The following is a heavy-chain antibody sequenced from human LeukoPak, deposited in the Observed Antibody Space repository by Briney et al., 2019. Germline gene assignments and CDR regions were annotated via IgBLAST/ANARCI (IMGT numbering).Heavy chain of an antibody. CDR3: AILYSSSGWFDP. CDR1: GVSTSSYY. D-gene: IGHD6-6*01. Sequence: SETLSLTCTVSGVSTSSYYWSWIRQPAGKGLEWIGRIHTSGSTNYNPSLKSRVTISVDTSKNQFSLKLSSVTAADTAVYYCAILYSSSGWFDPWGQGTLVTVSS. J-gene: IGHJ5*02. V-gene: IGHV4-4*07. CDR2: IHTSGST.